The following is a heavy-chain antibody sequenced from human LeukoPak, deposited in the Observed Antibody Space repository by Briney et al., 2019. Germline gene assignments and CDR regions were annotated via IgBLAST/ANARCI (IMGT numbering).Heavy chain of an antibody. CDR2: ISSSSNYI. D-gene: IGHD1-1*01. CDR1: GFTFSSYS. CDR3: ARSTSAFDI. J-gene: IGHJ3*02. Sequence: GGFLRLSCAASGFTFSSYSMNWVRQAPGKGLEWVSSISSSSNYIYYADSMKGRFTISRDNAKNSLYLQMNSLRAEDTAVYYCARSTSAFDIWGQGTMVTVSS. V-gene: IGHV3-21*01.